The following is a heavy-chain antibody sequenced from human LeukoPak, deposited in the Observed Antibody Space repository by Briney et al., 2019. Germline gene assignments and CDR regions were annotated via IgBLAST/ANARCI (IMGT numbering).Heavy chain of an antibody. V-gene: IGHV5-51*01. D-gene: IGHD2-2*01. Sequence: GESLKISCKGSGYSFTRYWIAWVRQMPGKGLEWMGIIYPGDSDTRYSPSFQGQVTISADKSISTAYLQWSSLKASDTAMYYCARLTSDIVVVPAALDYWGQGTLVTVSS. CDR2: IYPGDSDT. J-gene: IGHJ4*02. CDR3: ARLTSDIVVVPAALDY. CDR1: GYSFTRYW.